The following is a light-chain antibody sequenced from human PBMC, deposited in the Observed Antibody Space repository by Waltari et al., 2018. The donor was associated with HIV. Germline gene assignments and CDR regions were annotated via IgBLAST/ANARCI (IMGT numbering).Light chain of an antibody. CDR3: CSYAGSSTFGV. CDR1: SSYVGRYYL. V-gene: IGLV2-23*02. Sequence: QSALPHPASVPGSPGQSIPIPCTGTSSYVGRYYLLPGYQQHPGKAPKLMLYEVSQRPSGVSNRFSGSKSGNTAFLIISGLQAEDEAEYYCCSYAGSSTFGVFGGGTKLTVL. J-gene: IGLJ2*01. CDR2: EVS.